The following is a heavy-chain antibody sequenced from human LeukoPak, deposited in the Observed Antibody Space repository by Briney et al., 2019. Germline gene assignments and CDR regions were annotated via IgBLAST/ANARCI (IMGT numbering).Heavy chain of an antibody. V-gene: IGHV4-31*03. D-gene: IGHD3-22*01. J-gene: IGHJ5*02. CDR3: ARSYYDSSGYNVNWFDP. Sequence: SQTLSLTCTVSGGSISSGGYYWSWIRQHPGKGLEWIGYIYYSGSTYYNPSLKSRVTISVDTSKNQFSLKLSSVTAADTAVYYCARSYYDSSGYNVNWFDPWGQGTLVTVSS. CDR2: IYYSGST. CDR1: GGSISSGGYY.